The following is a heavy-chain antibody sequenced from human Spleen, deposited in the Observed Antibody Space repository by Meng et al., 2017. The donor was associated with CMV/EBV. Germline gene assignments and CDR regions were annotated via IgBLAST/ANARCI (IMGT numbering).Heavy chain of an antibody. D-gene: IGHD3-3*01. CDR2: ISGSGHSP. J-gene: IGHJ4*02. Sequence: FSSYAMSWGRPAPGKGLEWVSGISGSGHSPYYIDSVRGRFTISRDNSRNTLFLEMNSLRAEDTAVYYCAKRITIFGVVITWGPFDYWGQGTLVTVSS. CDR3: AKRITIFGVVITWGPFDY. CDR1: FSSYA. V-gene: IGHV3-23*01.